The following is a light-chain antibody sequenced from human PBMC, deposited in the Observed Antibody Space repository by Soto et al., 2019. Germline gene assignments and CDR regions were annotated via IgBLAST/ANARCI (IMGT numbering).Light chain of an antibody. CDR3: PQYGSSPPLT. J-gene: IGKJ4*01. CDR2: GAS. V-gene: IGKV3-20*01. CDR1: QSVGSNS. Sequence: EFVLTQSPGTLSLSPGERATLSCRASQSVGSNSLAWYQQKPGQAPRILIYGASTRATGIPDRFSGSGSGKDFPLTISRLEPEDFAVYYCPQYGSSPPLTFGGGTKVEIK.